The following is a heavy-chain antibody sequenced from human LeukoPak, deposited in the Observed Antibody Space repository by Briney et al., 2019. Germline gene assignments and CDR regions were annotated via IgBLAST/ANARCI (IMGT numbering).Heavy chain of an antibody. Sequence: PGGSLRLSCAASGFTFSSYSMNWVRQAPGKGLEWVPSISSSSSYIYYADSVKGRFTISRDNAKNSLYLQMNSLRAEDTAVYYCARDPTVLYYYYYMDVWGKGTTVTVSS. CDR3: ARDPTVLYYYYYMDV. V-gene: IGHV3-21*01. CDR2: ISSSSSYI. D-gene: IGHD4-17*01. J-gene: IGHJ6*03. CDR1: GFTFSSYS.